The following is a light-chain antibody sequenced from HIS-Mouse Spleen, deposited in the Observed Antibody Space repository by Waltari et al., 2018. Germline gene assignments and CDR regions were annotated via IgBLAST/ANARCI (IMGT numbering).Light chain of an antibody. CDR2: RNSDGSH. CDR3: QTWGTGIRV. J-gene: IGLJ3*02. CDR1: SGHSRYA. V-gene: IGLV4-69*01. Sequence: QLVLTQSPSASASLAASVRLTCTLSSGHSRYAIAWHQQQPEKCPRHLMKRNSDGSHSKGDGIPDRFSGSSSGAERYLTISSLQSEDEADYYCQTWGTGIRVFGGGTKLTVL.